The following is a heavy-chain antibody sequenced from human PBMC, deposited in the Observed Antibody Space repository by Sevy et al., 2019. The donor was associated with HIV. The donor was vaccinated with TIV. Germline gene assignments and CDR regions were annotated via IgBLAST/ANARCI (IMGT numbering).Heavy chain of an antibody. CDR1: GFSFSSYG. CDR3: ARDHEFYDYGDYGPTFFPDY. V-gene: IGHV3-33*01. J-gene: IGHJ4*02. CDR2: IWFDGSNS. D-gene: IGHD4-17*01. Sequence: GGSLRLSCAASGFSFSSYGMHWVRKAPGKGLEWVALIWFDGSNSYYADSVKGRFTISRDTSKNTVYLQMNSLRAEDTAVYYCARDHEFYDYGDYGPTFFPDYWGQGNLVTVSS.